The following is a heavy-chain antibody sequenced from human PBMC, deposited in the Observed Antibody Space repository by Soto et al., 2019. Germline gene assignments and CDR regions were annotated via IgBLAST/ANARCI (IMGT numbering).Heavy chain of an antibody. Sequence: VQLVESGGGVVQPGRSLRLSCAASGFTFSSYAMHWVRQAPGKGLEWVSAISGSGGSTYYADSVKGRFTISRDNSKNTLYLQMNSLRAEDTAVYYCAKFGYGDYPIDYWGQGTLVTVSS. D-gene: IGHD4-17*01. CDR2: ISGSGGST. CDR1: GFTFSSYA. V-gene: IGHV3-23*04. J-gene: IGHJ4*02. CDR3: AKFGYGDYPIDY.